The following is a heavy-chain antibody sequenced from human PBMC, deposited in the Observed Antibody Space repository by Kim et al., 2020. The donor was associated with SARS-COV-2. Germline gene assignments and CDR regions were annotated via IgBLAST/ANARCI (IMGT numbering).Heavy chain of an antibody. V-gene: IGHV6-1*01. CDR2: TYYRSKWYN. D-gene: IGHD6-13*01. CDR3: ARDRQLRLAAAGTSAKPRNYYYYYGMDV. Sequence: SQTLSLTCAISGDSVSSNSAARNWIRQSPSRGLEWLGRTYYRSKWYNDYAVSVKSRITINPDTSKNQFSLQLNSVTPEDTAVYYCARDRQLRLAAAGTSAKPRNYYYYYGMDVWGQGTTVTVSS. J-gene: IGHJ6*02. CDR1: GDSVSSNSAA.